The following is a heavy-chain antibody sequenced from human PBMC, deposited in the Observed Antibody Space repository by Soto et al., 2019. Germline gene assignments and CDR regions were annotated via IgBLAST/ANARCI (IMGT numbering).Heavy chain of an antibody. CDR3: TTESIYCSSTSCYGQGYFDY. CDR1: GFTFSNAW. Sequence: GGSLRLSCAASGFTFSNAWMNWVRQAPGKGLEWVGRIKSKTDGGTTDYAAPVKGRFTISRDDSKNTLYLQMNSLKTEDTAVYYCTTESIYCSSTSCYGQGYFDYWGQGTLVTVSS. D-gene: IGHD2-2*01. CDR2: IKSKTDGGTT. V-gene: IGHV3-15*07. J-gene: IGHJ4*02.